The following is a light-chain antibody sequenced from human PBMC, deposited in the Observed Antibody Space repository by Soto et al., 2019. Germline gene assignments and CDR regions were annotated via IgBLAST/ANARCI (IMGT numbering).Light chain of an antibody. J-gene: IGKJ4*01. Sequence: EIVLTQSPATLSLSPGERATLSCRASQSVSTSLVWYQQKPGQAPRLLIYAASNRATGIPARFSGSGSGTDFALTISSLEPEDFAVYYCQQRYSWSLTFGGGTKVEIK. CDR2: AAS. CDR3: QQRYSWSLT. V-gene: IGKV3-11*01. CDR1: QSVSTS.